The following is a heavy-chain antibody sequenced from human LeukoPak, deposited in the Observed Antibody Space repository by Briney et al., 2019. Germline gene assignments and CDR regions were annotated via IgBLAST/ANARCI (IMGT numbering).Heavy chain of an antibody. Sequence: PGGSLRLSCAASGFTFSNYGMNWVRQAPGKGLEWVCIITSGVGITYYADSVKGRFTISRDNSKNTLYLQMSRLRAEDTAVSYCARVPYSSGWYFDYWGQGTLVTVSS. CDR2: ITSGVGIT. CDR1: GFTFSNYG. CDR3: ARVPYSSGWYFDY. V-gene: IGHV3-23*01. J-gene: IGHJ4*02. D-gene: IGHD6-19*01.